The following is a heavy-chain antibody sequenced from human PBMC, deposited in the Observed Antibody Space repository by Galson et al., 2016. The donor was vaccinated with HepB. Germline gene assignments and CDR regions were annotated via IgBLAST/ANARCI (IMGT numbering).Heavy chain of an antibody. V-gene: IGHV3-30*09. CDR1: GFTLNNYA. D-gene: IGHD5-12*01. Sequence: SLRLSCAASGFTLNNYALNWVRQAPGKGLEWVALISYDGSNRYYGDPVRGRFAIPRDTSKNTVYLQMNSLRPEDTALYYCARQYRGGPSDFWGQGTLVTVSS. CDR2: ISYDGSNR. J-gene: IGHJ4*02. CDR3: ARQYRGGPSDF.